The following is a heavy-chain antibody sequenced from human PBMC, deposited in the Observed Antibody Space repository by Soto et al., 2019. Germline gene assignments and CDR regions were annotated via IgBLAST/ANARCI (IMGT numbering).Heavy chain of an antibody. D-gene: IGHD3-16*01. CDR3: AKFRGPSYSYYSMDV. J-gene: IGHJ6*03. CDR2: ISGSGRTT. V-gene: IGHV3-23*01. Sequence: EVQLLESGGGLVQPGGSLRLSCAASGFTFGSYAMNWLRQAPGRGLECVSFISGSGRTTYYADSVKGRFIVSRDNSKTTLYLQMNRLRAEDTALYYCAKFRGPSYSYYSMDVWGKGTTVTVSS. CDR1: GFTFGSYA.